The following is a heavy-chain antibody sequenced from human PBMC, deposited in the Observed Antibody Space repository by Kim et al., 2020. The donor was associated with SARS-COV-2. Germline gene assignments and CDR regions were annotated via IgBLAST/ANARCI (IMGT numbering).Heavy chain of an antibody. J-gene: IGHJ4*02. Sequence: SVKVSCKASGGTFSSYAISWVRQAPGQGLEWMGGIIPIFGTANYAQKFQGRVTITADESTSTAYMELSSLRSEDTAVYYCARDPGGSYYRFDYWGQGTLVTVSS. CDR3: ARDPGGSYYRFDY. V-gene: IGHV1-69*13. CDR1: GGTFSSYA. CDR2: IIPIFGTA. D-gene: IGHD1-26*01.